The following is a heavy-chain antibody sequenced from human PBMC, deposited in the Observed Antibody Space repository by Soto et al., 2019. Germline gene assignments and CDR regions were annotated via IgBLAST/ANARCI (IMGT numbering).Heavy chain of an antibody. J-gene: IGHJ6*02. CDR3: ARAFPYYDFWSGNYGMDV. V-gene: IGHV4-4*07. Sequence: SETLSLTCTVSGGSISSYYWSWIRQPARKGLEWIGRIYTSGSTNYNPSLKSRVTMSVDTSKNQFSLKLSSVTAADTAVYYCARAFPYYDFWSGNYGMDVWGQGTTVTVSS. D-gene: IGHD3-3*01. CDR1: GGSISSYY. CDR2: IYTSGST.